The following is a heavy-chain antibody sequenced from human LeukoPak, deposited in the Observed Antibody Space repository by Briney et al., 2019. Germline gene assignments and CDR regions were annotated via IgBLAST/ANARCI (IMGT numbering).Heavy chain of an antibody. J-gene: IGHJ6*03. Sequence: GGSLRLSCAASGFTFSTYRMSWVRQAPGKGLEWVAFIRYDGTEKYYADSVKGRFTFSRDNSKNTLYLQMNSLRAEDAAVYYCAKGYDYYMDVWGKGTTVTISS. CDR3: AKGYDYYMDV. V-gene: IGHV3-30*02. CDR1: GFTFSTYR. CDR2: IRYDGTEK.